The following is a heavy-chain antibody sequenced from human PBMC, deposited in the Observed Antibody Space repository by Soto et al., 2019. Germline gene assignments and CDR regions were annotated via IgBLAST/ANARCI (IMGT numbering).Heavy chain of an antibody. CDR1: GFNFSAYG. CDR3: ARAHGPSRGACLAL. J-gene: IGHJ4*02. D-gene: IGHD6-19*01. V-gene: IGHV3-33*01. Sequence: QVQLVESGGGVVQPGRSLRLSCAASGFNFSAYGMHWVRQAPGEGLEWVAVIWYDGGSEYYADSVEGRFTVSRDNAKNTVYLHMDTLRGDDTAVYYCARAHGPSRGACLALWGQGTLVTASS. CDR2: IWYDGGSE.